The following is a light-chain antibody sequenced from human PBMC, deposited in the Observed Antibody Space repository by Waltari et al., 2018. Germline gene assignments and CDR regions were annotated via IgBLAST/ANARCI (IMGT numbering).Light chain of an antibody. CDR1: SSDVGGFDY. J-gene: IGLJ2*01. CDR2: DVN. Sequence: QSALTQPASVSGSPGQSITISCTGTSSDVGGFDYVSWYQQHPNKAPKLLIYDVNKQPSGATNRLAGSTHGNTASLTISELQAAGEAAYYCSAYTSTNTPLLGGGIKLT. CDR3: SAYTSTNTPL. V-gene: IGLV2-14*03.